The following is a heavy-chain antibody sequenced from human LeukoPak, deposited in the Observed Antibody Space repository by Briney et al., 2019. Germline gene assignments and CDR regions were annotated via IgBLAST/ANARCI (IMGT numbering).Heavy chain of an antibody. D-gene: IGHD4-17*01. Sequence: GGSLRLSCAASGFTFSSHAMNWVRQAPGKGLEWVSSIGGIGASTYYADSVKGRFTISRDNSKNTLYLQMNSLRAEDTALYYCAKAAYGDYVNWFDPWGQGILVTVSS. CDR1: GFTFSSHA. J-gene: IGHJ5*02. CDR3: AKAAYGDYVNWFDP. V-gene: IGHV3-23*01. CDR2: IGGIGAST.